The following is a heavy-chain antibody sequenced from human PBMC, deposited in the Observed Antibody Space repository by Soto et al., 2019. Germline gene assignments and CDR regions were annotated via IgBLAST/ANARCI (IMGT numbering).Heavy chain of an antibody. CDR2: IRSEAHSYAT. V-gene: IGHV3-73*01. D-gene: IGHD3-9*01. Sequence: GGSLRLSCASSGFVFSASAMHLVRQAPGKRPVWVGRIRSEAHSYATGYSASLKGRFTISRDDSKNTAYLQMTGLETGDTAVYYCARYDTFDYWGQGTQVTVSS. CDR3: ARYDTFDY. J-gene: IGHJ4*02. CDR1: GFVFSASA.